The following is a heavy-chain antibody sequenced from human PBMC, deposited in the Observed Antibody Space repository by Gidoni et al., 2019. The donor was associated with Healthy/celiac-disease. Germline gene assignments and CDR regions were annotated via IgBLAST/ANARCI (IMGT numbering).Heavy chain of an antibody. Sequence: EVQLVASVGGLVQPGGSLSLSCAASGFPFRSYAINWVRQAPGKGLEWVSYLSSSGSTIYYADSVKGRFTISRDNAKNSLYLQMNSLRAEDTAVYYCARGTYCGGDCYGEYFQHWGQGTLVTVSS. CDR1: GFPFRSYA. CDR3: ARGTYCGGDCYGEYFQH. V-gene: IGHV3-48*03. CDR2: LSSSGSTI. D-gene: IGHD2-21*02. J-gene: IGHJ1*01.